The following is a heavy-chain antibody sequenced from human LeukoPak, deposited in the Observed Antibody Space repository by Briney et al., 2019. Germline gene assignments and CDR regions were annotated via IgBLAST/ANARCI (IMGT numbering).Heavy chain of an antibody. CDR3: ARGGKGNYYYYFGMDV. V-gene: IGHV3-48*04. D-gene: IGHD1-1*01. CDR2: ISSRSTTT. Sequence: PGGSLRLSCAASGFTFSDYSLYSMNWVRQAPGKGLEWLSYISSRSTTTYYADSVKGRFTISRDNAKNLLYLQMNNLSLEDTAVYYCARGGKGNYYYYFGMDVWGQGTTVTVSS. CDR1: GFTFSDYS. J-gene: IGHJ6*02.